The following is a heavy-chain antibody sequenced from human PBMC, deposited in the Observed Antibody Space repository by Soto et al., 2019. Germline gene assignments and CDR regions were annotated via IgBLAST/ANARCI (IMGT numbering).Heavy chain of an antibody. CDR2: IYWDDDK. D-gene: IGHD6-19*01. V-gene: IGHV2-5*02. J-gene: IGHJ4*02. CDR1: GLSLSSTRMA. Sequence: ITLKESGPPLVKPTQTLTLTCTSSGLSLSSTRMAVGWIRQPPGKALEWLALIYWDDDKRYSPFLKSRLTITKDTSKTQVVLTMSHMAPVDTARYYCAHIAVADLGYYFDYWGQGTLGTVSS. CDR3: AHIAVADLGYYFDY.